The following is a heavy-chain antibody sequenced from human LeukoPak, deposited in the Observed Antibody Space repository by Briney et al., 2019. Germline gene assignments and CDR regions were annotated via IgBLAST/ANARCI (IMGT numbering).Heavy chain of an antibody. Sequence: GGSLRLSCAASGFTFSSYSMNWVRQAPGKGLEWVSSISSSSSYIYYADSVKGRFTISRDNAKNSLYLQMNSLRAEDTAVYYCARVSFGVVIPAPSDYWGQGTLVTVSS. CDR1: GFTFSSYS. CDR2: ISSSSSYI. V-gene: IGHV3-21*01. CDR3: ARVSFGVVIPAPSDY. D-gene: IGHD3-3*01. J-gene: IGHJ4*02.